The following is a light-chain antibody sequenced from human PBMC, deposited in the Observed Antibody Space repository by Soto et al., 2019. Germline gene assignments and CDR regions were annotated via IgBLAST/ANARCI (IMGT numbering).Light chain of an antibody. CDR3: QQYDEVPLT. Sequence: DIHMTQSQSSLLALVGNVLTIPCQAPQHISHYLNWYQQKPGKAPKLLIYDASNLETGVPSRFSGSGSGTDFTFTSSSLQPEDIATYYCQQYDEVPLTFGGGTKVDIK. J-gene: IGKJ4*01. V-gene: IGKV1-33*01. CDR1: QHISHY. CDR2: DAS.